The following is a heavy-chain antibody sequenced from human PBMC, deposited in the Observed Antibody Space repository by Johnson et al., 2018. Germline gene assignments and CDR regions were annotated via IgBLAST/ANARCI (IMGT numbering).Heavy chain of an antibody. D-gene: IGHD6-19*01. CDR1: GFLFSNAW. J-gene: IGHJ6*02. CDR3: TTLSGWYDPNYYSPLDV. V-gene: IGHV3-15*01. CDR2: IKSKVDGETT. Sequence: VQLVESGGGLIKPGGSLRLSCATSGFLFSNAWMNWVRQAPGKGLEWIGRIKSKVDGETTDYASSVKGRFTISRDDSKHSLFLQMNNLRAEDTAVYYCTTLSGWYDPNYYSPLDVWVQGTTVTVSS.